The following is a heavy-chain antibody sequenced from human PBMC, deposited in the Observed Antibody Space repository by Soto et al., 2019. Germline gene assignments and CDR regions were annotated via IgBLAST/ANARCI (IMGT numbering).Heavy chain of an antibody. V-gene: IGHV1-8*01. CDR3: AIERSLRFDP. CDR1: GYTFTSYD. D-gene: IGHD3-10*01. J-gene: IGHJ5*02. CDR2: MNPNSGNT. Sequence: QVQLVQSGAEVKKPGASVKVSCKASGYTFTSYDINWVRQATGQGLEWLGWMNPNSGNTGYAQKFQGSGTMTKHNSLSTAYMELSSLRSEDTAVYYCAIERSLRFDPWGQGTLVTVSS.